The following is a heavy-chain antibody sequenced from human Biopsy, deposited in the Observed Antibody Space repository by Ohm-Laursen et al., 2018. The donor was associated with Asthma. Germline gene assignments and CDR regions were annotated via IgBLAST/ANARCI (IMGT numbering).Heavy chain of an antibody. V-gene: IGHV4-30-2*01. D-gene: IGHD5-24*01. CDR3: ARVKDGYNFDY. Sequence: SQTLSLTCGVSGGSISSGGYSWSWIRQPPGKGLEWIGYIYHSGSTYYNPSLKSRVTISVDRSKNQFSLKLSSVTAADTAVYYCARVKDGYNFDYWGQGTLVTVSS. CDR1: GGSISSGGYS. CDR2: IYHSGST. J-gene: IGHJ4*02.